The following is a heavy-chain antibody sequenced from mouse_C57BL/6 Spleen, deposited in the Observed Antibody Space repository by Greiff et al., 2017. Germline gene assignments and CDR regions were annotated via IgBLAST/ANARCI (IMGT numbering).Heavy chain of an antibody. D-gene: IGHD1-1*01. Sequence: QVQLKESGPELVKPGASVKISCKASGYAFSSSWMNWVKQRPGKGLEWIGRIYPGDGATNYNGKFKGKATLTADKSSSTAYMQLSSLTSEDSAVYFCARWGYYGSPRFAYWGQGTLVTVSA. CDR3: ARWGYYGSPRFAY. CDR1: GYAFSSSW. J-gene: IGHJ3*01. V-gene: IGHV1-82*01. CDR2: IYPGDGAT.